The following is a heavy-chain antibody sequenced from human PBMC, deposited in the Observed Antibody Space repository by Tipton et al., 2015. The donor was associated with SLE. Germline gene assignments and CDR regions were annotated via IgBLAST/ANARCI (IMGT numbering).Heavy chain of an antibody. CDR1: GFTFSSYW. CDR2: INSDGSST. CDR3: ARDLSGRRGALLGY. V-gene: IGHV3-74*01. J-gene: IGHJ4*02. D-gene: IGHD1-26*01. Sequence: LSLTCAASGFTFSSYWMHWVRQAPGKGLVWVSRINSDGSSTSYADSVKGRFTISRDNAKNTLYLQMNSLRAEDTAVYYCARDLSGRRGALLGYWGQGASVTVSS.